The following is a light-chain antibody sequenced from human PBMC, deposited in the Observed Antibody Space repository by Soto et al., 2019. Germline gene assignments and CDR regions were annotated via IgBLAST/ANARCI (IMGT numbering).Light chain of an antibody. CDR2: EVT. V-gene: IGLV2-8*01. J-gene: IGLJ1*01. Sequence: QSALTQPPSASGFPGQSVTISCTGTSSDVGDYDYVSWYQQHPGKAPKLVIYEVTKRPSGVPDRVSASKSGTTASLTVSGLRAEDEADYYCSSYAGSNNFVFGSGTKLTVL. CDR1: SSDVGDYDY. CDR3: SSYAGSNNFV.